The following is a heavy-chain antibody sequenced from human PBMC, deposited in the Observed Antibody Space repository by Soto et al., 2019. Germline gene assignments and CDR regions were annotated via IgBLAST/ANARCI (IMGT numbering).Heavy chain of an antibody. CDR2: IYYSGST. V-gene: IGHV4-59*01. D-gene: IGHD3-22*01. J-gene: IGHJ4*02. CDR3: ASYDSSGYYLGN. CDR1: GGSISSYY. Sequence: QVQLQESGPGLVKPSETLSLTCTVSGGSISSYYWSWIRQPPGKGLEWIGYIYYSGSTNYNPSLKSRVTISVDTSKNQFSLKLSSVTAADTAVYYCASYDSSGYYLGNWGQGTLVTVSS.